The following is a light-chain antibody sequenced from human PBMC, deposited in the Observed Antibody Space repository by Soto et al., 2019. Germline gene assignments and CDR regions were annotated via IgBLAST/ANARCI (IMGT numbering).Light chain of an antibody. CDR2: EGS. Sequence: QSVLTQPASVSGSPGQSITISCTGTSSDVGSYNLVSWYQQHPGKAPKLMIYEGSKRPSGVSNRFSGSKSGNTASLTISGLQAEDEADYYCCSHTPNITLFGGGTKVTVL. CDR3: CSHTPNITL. V-gene: IGLV2-23*01. J-gene: IGLJ2*01. CDR1: SSDVGSYNL.